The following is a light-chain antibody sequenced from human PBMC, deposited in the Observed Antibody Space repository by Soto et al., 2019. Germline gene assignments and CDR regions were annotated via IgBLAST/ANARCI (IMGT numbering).Light chain of an antibody. CDR2: EVY. CDR3: SSFTTITTWV. J-gene: IGLJ3*02. Sequence: QSALTQPASVSGSPGQSITISCTGTSSDVGAYNYVSWYQQHPGRAPKLLIYEVYYRRSGVSNRFSGSKSGNTAYLTISGLQAEDEADYYCSSFTTITTWVFGGGTKVTVL. CDR1: SSDVGAYNY. V-gene: IGLV2-14*01.